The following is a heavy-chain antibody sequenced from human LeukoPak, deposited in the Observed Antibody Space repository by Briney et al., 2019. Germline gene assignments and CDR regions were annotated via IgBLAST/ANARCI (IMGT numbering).Heavy chain of an antibody. V-gene: IGHV3-30*04. D-gene: IGHD5-18*01. CDR3: ARGGYSYGYRDY. CDR2: ISYDGSNK. Sequence: GGSLRLSCAASGFTFSSYAMHWVRQAPGKGLEWVAVISYDGSNKHYADSVKGRFTISRDNSKNTLYLQMNSLRAEDTAVYYCARGGYSYGYRDYWGQGTLVTVSS. CDR1: GFTFSSYA. J-gene: IGHJ4*02.